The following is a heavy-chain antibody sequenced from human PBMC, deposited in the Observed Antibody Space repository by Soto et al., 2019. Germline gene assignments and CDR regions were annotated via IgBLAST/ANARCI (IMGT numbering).Heavy chain of an antibody. Sequence: GGSLRLSCAASGFTFSSYGMHWVRQAPGKGLEWVAVIWYDGSNKYYADSVKGRFTISRDNSKNTLYLQMNSLRAEDTAVYYCARDAVTTVTTTTETYYYYYYMDVWGKGTTVTVSS. D-gene: IGHD4-17*01. CDR1: GFTFSSYG. CDR3: ARDAVTTVTTTTETYYYYYYMDV. CDR2: IWYDGSNK. V-gene: IGHV3-33*01. J-gene: IGHJ6*03.